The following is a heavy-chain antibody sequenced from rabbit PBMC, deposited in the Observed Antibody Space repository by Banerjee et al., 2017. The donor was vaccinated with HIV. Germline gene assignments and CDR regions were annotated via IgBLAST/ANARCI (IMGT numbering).Heavy chain of an antibody. CDR1: GFSFSSKYV. J-gene: IGHJ6*01. CDR2: IYNGDGRT. CDR3: ARDLASVIGWNFGL. Sequence: QEQLVESGGGLVQPEGSLTLTCTASGFSFSSKYVMCLVRQAPGKGPEWIACIYNGDGRTYYASWVNGRFTISRRTRINTVTLQMTSLTAADTTPYFSARDLASVIGWNFGLGGPATLVPVS. D-gene: IGHD7-1*01. V-gene: IGHV1S47*01.